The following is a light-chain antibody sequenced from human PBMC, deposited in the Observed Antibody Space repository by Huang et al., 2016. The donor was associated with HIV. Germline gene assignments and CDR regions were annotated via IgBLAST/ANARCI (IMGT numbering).Light chain of an antibody. Sequence: EIKMMQSPATLSVYPGGIVTLSCRASQNVRNNLALYQQKTGQAPRLLSYDTSTCASCIPARFSGSGSGTEFTLTISGLQSEDFAIYYCQQYDKWPPGLTFGGGTKVEI. CDR3: QQYDKWPPGLT. J-gene: IGKJ4*01. CDR1: QNVRNN. V-gene: IGKV3D-15*01. CDR2: DTS.